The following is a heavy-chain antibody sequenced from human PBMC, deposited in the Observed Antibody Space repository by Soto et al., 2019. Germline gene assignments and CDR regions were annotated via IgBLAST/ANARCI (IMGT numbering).Heavy chain of an antibody. CDR3: ARRGGSYAGPPNY. Sequence: GEYLKVTWKGSGYIFTNYWIAWVRQIPGKGLESIVMIYPGDSDAKISPSFQGQVTISADKSLSTAYLQWNSLKASDTAIYFCARRGGSYAGPPNYWRQGTLVTVSS. J-gene: IGHJ4*02. CDR1: GYIFTNYW. D-gene: IGHD1-26*01. V-gene: IGHV5-51*01. CDR2: IYPGDSDA.